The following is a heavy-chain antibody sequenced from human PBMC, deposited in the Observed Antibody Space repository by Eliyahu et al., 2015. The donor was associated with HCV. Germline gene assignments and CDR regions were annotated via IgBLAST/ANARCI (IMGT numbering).Heavy chain of an antibody. D-gene: IGHD5-12*01. CDR2: MSKDGSEK. CDR1: GFTFTDYX. Sequence: EVQLVESGGGXVQPGGSXXXSXXASGFTFTDYXMAWVRQAPGKGLQWVAYMSKDGSEKYYADSVEGRFTISRDDAKNSLYLQMNSLRLEDTAAYYCARDQWLRFDYWGQGTLVTVSS. J-gene: IGHJ4*02. CDR3: ARDQWLRFDY. V-gene: IGHV3-7*04.